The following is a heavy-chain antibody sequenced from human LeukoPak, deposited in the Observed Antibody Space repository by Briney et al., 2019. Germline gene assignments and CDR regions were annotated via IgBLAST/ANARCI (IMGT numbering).Heavy chain of an antibody. D-gene: IGHD6-13*01. Sequence: GGSLRLSCAASGFTFSSYEMNWVRQAPGKGLEWVSYISSSGSTIYYADSVKGRFTISRDNAKNSLYLQMNSLRAEDTAVYYCAREGSGQLGPKLISRYYMDVWGKGTTVTISS. V-gene: IGHV3-48*03. J-gene: IGHJ6*03. CDR1: GFTFSSYE. CDR3: AREGSGQLGPKLISRYYMDV. CDR2: ISSSGSTI.